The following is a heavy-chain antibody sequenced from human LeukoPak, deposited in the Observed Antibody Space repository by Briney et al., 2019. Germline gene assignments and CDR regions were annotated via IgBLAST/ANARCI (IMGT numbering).Heavy chain of an antibody. CDR3: ARTLYIAAAPGGFDY. J-gene: IGHJ4*02. Sequence: ASVKVSCKASRYTFTGYYIHWVRQAPGQGLEWMGWINPKNAGTNYAQKFQGRVTMTRDTSTGTAYMELSRLRSDDTAVYYCARTLYIAAAPGGFDYWGQGTLVAVSS. CDR2: INPKNAGT. CDR1: RYTFTGYY. D-gene: IGHD6-13*01. V-gene: IGHV1-2*02.